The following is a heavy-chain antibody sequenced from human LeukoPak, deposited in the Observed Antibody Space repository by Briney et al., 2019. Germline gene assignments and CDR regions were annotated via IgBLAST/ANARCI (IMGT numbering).Heavy chain of an antibody. CDR1: GFIFSNYA. J-gene: IGHJ4*02. D-gene: IGHD3-16*01. Sequence: GGSLRLSCAASGFIFSNYAMTWARLTPGKGLEWVANMKQDGSEKYYVDSVKGRFTMSRDNAKNSLYLQMNSLRVEDTAVYYCARDWGRRFDYWGQGTLVTVSS. CDR3: ARDWGRRFDY. CDR2: MKQDGSEK. V-gene: IGHV3-7*01.